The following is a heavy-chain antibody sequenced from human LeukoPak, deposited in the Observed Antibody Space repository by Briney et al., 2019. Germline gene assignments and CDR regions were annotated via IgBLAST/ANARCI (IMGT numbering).Heavy chain of an antibody. CDR3: ARAYCSSTSCYTGHYYGMDV. CDR1: GGSFSGYY. D-gene: IGHD2-2*02. CDR2: INHSGST. Sequence: PSETLSLTCAVYGGSFSGYYWSWVRQPPGKGLEWSGEINHSGSTNYNPSLKSRVTISVDTSKNQFSLKLSSVSAADTAVYYCARAYCSSTSCYTGHYYGMDVWGQGTTVTVSS. V-gene: IGHV4-34*01. J-gene: IGHJ6*02.